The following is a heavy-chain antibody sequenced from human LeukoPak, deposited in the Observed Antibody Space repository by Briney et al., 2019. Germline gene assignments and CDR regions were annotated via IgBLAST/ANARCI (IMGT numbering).Heavy chain of an antibody. V-gene: IGHV3-30*02. J-gene: IGHJ4*02. CDR2: IRYDGSNK. Sequence: EWLAFIRYDGSNKYYADSVKGRFTISRDNSKNTLYLQMNSLRAEDTAVYYCAKEVDYYDGWGQGTLVTVSS. CDR3: AKEVDYYDG.